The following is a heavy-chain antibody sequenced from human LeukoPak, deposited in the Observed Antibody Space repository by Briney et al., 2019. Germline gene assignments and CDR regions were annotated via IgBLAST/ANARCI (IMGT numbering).Heavy chain of an antibody. CDR2: IYYSGST. V-gene: IGHV4-59*08. D-gene: IGHD5-18*01. CDR3: ARRLDTAMASFDY. CDR1: GGSISSYY. J-gene: IGHJ4*02. Sequence: SETLSLTCTASGGSISSYYWSWIRQPPGKGLEWIGYIYYSGSTNYNPSLKSRVTISVDTSKNQFSLKMSSVTAADTAVYYCARRLDTAMASFDYWGQGTLVTVSS.